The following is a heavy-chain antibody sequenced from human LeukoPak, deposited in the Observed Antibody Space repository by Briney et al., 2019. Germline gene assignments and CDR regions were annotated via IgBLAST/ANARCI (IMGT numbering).Heavy chain of an antibody. J-gene: IGHJ4*02. V-gene: IGHV3-30*02. CDR1: GFTFTSYG. CDR2: IRYDGSNK. CDR3: AKAGIYSSGWYVGY. D-gene: IGHD6-19*01. Sequence: GGSLRLSCAASGFTFTSYGMHWVRQAPGKGLEWVAFIRYDGSNKYYADSVKGRFTISRDNSKNTLYLQMSSLRAEDTAVYYCAKAGIYSSGWYVGYWGQGTLVTVSS.